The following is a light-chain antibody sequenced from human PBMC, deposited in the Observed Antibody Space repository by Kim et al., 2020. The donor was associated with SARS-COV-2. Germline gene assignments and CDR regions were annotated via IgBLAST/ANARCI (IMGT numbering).Light chain of an antibody. CDR2: DNN. CDR3: GTWDTSLSAGV. V-gene: IGLV1-51*01. CDR1: SSNIGNKY. Sequence: GQKVTSSCSGSSSNIGNKYVYWYQQLQVTAPKLLIYDNNKRPSGIPDRFSGSKSGTSATLGITGLQTGDEADYYCGTWDTSLSAGVFGGGTQLTVL. J-gene: IGLJ3*02.